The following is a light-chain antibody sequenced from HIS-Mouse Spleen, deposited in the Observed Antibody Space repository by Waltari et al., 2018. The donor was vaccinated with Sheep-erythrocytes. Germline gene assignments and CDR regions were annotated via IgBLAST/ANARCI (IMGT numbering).Light chain of an antibody. J-gene: IGLJ2*01. CDR1: SSNIGSNT. V-gene: IGLV1-44*01. CDR2: SNN. Sequence: QSVLTQPPSASGTPGQRVTISCSGSSSNIGSNTVNWYQQLPGPAPKLLIYSNNQRHSGVPGRFPGSKSGTSASLAISGLQSEDEADYYCAAWDDSLNGVVFGGGTKLTVL. CDR3: AAWDDSLNGVV.